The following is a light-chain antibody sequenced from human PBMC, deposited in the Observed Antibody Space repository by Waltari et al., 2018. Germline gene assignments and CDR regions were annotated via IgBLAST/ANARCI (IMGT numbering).Light chain of an antibody. CDR3: QKYNSRPR. V-gene: IGKV1-27*01. Sequence: ITGRASQDIDNYLAWYQQKPGKPPKILIYDAYTLHSGVPSRFSGSGGGTEFILTISSLQPEDAATYFCQKYNSRPRFGGGTKVELK. CDR1: QDIDNY. J-gene: IGKJ4*01. CDR2: DAY.